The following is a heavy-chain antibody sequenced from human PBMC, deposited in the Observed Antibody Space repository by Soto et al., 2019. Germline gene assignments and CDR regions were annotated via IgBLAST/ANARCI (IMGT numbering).Heavy chain of an antibody. Sequence: EVQLLESGGGLVQPGGFLRLSCAASGLTFSNYAMSWVRQAPGKGLERVSSIGGRGDNTYYADSVEGRFTLSRDISKNALCLQMNSLRVDDTAVYYCANYYASSGYAYGFFQHWGQGTLVTVSS. V-gene: IGHV3-23*01. D-gene: IGHD3-22*01. CDR2: IGGRGDNT. J-gene: IGHJ1*01. CDR3: ANYYASSGYAYGFFQH. CDR1: GLTFSNYA.